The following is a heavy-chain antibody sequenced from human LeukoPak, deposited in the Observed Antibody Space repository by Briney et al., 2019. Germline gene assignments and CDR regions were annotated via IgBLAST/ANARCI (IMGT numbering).Heavy chain of an antibody. Sequence: SETLSLTCTVSGGSISSSFNYWAWIRQPPGKGLEWIGSIYESGSAYYNPSLKSRITMSVDTSENQFSLKLTSVTAADTAVYYCATSYDHGWLIGSWGQGTLVTVSS. J-gene: IGHJ4*02. CDR2: IYESGSA. CDR3: ATSYDHGWLIGS. D-gene: IGHD3-16*01. V-gene: IGHV4-39*01. CDR1: GGSISSSFNY.